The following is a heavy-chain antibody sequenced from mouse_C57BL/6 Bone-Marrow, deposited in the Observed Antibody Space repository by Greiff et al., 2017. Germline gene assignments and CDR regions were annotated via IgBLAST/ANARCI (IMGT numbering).Heavy chain of an antibody. V-gene: IGHV5-4*01. J-gene: IGHJ4*01. CDR2: ISDGGSYT. CDR1: GFTFSSYA. Sequence: EVMLVESGGGLVKPGGSLKLSCAASGFTFSSYAMSWVRQTPEKRLEWVATISDGGSYTYYPDNVKGRFTISRDNAKNNLYLQMSHLKSEDTAMYYCARDTDYGSSYGYAMDYWGQGTSVTVSS. D-gene: IGHD1-1*01. CDR3: ARDTDYGSSYGYAMDY.